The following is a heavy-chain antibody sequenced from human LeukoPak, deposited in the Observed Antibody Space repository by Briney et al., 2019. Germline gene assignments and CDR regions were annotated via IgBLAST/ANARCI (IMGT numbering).Heavy chain of an antibody. Sequence: PGRSLRLSCTASGFTFGDYAMSWVRQAPGKGLEWVGRIKSKTDGGTTDYAAPVKGRFTISRDDSKNTLYLQMNSLKTEDTAVYYCTTDMKGFDWLFRFGYWGQGTLVTVSS. CDR1: GFTFGDYA. CDR3: TTDMKGFDWLFRFGY. J-gene: IGHJ4*02. CDR2: IKSKTDGGTT. D-gene: IGHD3-9*01. V-gene: IGHV3-15*01.